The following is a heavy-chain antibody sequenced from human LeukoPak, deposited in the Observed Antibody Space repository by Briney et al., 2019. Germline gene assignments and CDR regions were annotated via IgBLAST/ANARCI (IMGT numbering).Heavy chain of an antibody. CDR2: ISPYNGDT. Sequence: ASVKVSCKASGYIFINYGISWVRQAPGQGLEWMGWISPYNGDTNYAKNVQGRVTMTTDTSTSTVYMELRSLRSDDTAVYYCAVTTVTTIDYWGQGTLVTVSS. CDR3: AVTTVTTIDY. CDR1: GYIFINYG. J-gene: IGHJ4*02. V-gene: IGHV1-18*01. D-gene: IGHD4-11*01.